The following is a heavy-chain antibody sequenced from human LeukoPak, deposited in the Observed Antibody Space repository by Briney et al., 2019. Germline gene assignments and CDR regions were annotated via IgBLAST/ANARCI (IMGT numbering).Heavy chain of an antibody. J-gene: IGHJ4*02. Sequence: PGGSLRLSCAASGFTFSIYSMNWVRQAPGEGLEWLSYISADSNTIYYVDSVKGRFTISRDNAKNSLYLQMNSLRAEDTAVYYCARDIRGYSFHWGQGTLVTVSS. CDR2: ISADSNTI. V-gene: IGHV3-48*04. CDR3: ARDIRGYSFH. D-gene: IGHD5-18*01. CDR1: GFTFSIYS.